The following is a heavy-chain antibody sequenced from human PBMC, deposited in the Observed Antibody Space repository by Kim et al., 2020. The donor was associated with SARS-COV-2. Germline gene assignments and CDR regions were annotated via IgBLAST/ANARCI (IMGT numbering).Heavy chain of an antibody. J-gene: IGHJ4*02. V-gene: IGHV3-23*01. D-gene: IGHD3-10*01. CDR3: AKDLLYVPGRGYFDS. Sequence: KYPDPVRGRFTISRDNSKNTLFLQMDSLRVDDTAVYYCAKDLLYVPGRGYFDSWGQGVVVTVSS.